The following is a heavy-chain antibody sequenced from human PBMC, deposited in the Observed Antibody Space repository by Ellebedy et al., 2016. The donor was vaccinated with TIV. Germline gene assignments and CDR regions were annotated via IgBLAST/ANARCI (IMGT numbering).Heavy chain of an antibody. Sequence: GGSLRLXXAASGFTFSDYYMTWIRQAPGKGLEWVSSISGSGNTIYYADSVKGRFTISRDNAKNSLYLQMSSLRAEDTAVYYCARADGDYTEYFQHWGQGTLVTVSS. J-gene: IGHJ1*01. V-gene: IGHV3-11*01. D-gene: IGHD4-17*01. CDR3: ARADGDYTEYFQH. CDR2: ISGSGNTI. CDR1: GFTFSDYY.